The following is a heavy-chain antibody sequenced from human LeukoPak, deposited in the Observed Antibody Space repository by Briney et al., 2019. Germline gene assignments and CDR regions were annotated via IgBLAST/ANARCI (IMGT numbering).Heavy chain of an antibody. CDR1: RFTFSSYA. J-gene: IGHJ4*02. D-gene: IGHD6-13*01. CDR3: AKEGYSSSWNADFDY. Sequence: GGSLRLSCAASRFTFSSYAMSWVRQAPGKGLEWVSAISGSGGIRYYADSVKGRFTISRDNSKNTLYLQMNSLRAEDTAVYYCAKEGYSSSWNADFDYWGQGTLVIVSS. V-gene: IGHV3-23*01. CDR2: ISGSGGIR.